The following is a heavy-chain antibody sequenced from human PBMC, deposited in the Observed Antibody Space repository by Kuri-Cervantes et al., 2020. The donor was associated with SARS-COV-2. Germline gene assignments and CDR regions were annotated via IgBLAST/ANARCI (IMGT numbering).Heavy chain of an antibody. CDR1: GGSISSGGYY. CDR3: ARIDTMVRGVIFDY. Sequence: SETLSLTCTVSGGSISSGGYYWSWIRQHPGKGLEWIGYIYYSGSTYYNPSLKSRVTISVDTSKNQFSLKLSSVTAADTAVYYCARIDTMVRGVIFDYWGQGTLVTVSS. J-gene: IGHJ4*02. V-gene: IGHV4-31*03. D-gene: IGHD3-10*01. CDR2: IYYSGST.